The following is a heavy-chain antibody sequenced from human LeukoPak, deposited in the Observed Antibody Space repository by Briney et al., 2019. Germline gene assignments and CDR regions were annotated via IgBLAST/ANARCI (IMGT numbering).Heavy chain of an antibody. J-gene: IGHJ5*02. Sequence: PSETLSLTCTVSGGSISSGSYYWSWIRQPAGKGLEWIGRIYTSGSTTYNSSLKSRVTISVDTSKNQFSLKLSSVTAADTAVYYCARDLGGNLAHQWFDPWGQGTLVTVSS. CDR1: GGSISSGSYY. CDR3: ARDLGGNLAHQWFDP. V-gene: IGHV4-61*02. D-gene: IGHD4-23*01. CDR2: IYTSGST.